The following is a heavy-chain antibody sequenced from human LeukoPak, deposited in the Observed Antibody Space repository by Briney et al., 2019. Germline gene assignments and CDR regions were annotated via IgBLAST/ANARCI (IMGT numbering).Heavy chain of an antibody. V-gene: IGHV4-39*01. D-gene: IGHD5-18*01. CDR2: IFYSGST. CDR1: GGSISSSNYY. CDR3: ARSRGYSYGTTFLDY. Sequence: SETLSLTCTVSGGSISSSNYYWGWIRQPPGKGLEWIGNIFYSGSTNYNPSLMSRVTISVDTSKNQFSLKLSSVTAADAAVYYCARSRGYSYGTTFLDYWGQGTLVTVSS. J-gene: IGHJ4*02.